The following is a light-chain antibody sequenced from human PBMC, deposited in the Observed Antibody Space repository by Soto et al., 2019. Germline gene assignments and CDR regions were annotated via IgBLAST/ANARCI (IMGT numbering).Light chain of an antibody. J-gene: IGKJ1*01. CDR2: GAS. CDR1: QSVSSD. CDR3: QQYNNWPRT. Sequence: EIVMTQSPATLPVSPGERATLSCRASQSVSSDLAWYQQKPGQAPRLLMYGASTRATGIPARFSANGSGTEFTLTISSLQSEDFAVYFCQQYNNWPRTFGQGTKVDI. V-gene: IGKV3-15*01.